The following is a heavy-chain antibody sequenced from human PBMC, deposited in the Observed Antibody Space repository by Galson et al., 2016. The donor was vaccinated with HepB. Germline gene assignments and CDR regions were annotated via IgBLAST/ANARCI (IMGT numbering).Heavy chain of an antibody. CDR1: GFTFSNAW. Sequence: SLRLSCAASGFTFSNAWMSWVRQAPGKGLEWAGRIRSHADGGITDYAAPVKGRFTISRDDSRNMLYLQMNSLNTEDTGVYYCTPGTGSHWGQGTTVTVSS. D-gene: IGHD3-10*01. V-gene: IGHV3-15*01. J-gene: IGHJ6*02. CDR2: IRSHADGGIT. CDR3: TPGTGSH.